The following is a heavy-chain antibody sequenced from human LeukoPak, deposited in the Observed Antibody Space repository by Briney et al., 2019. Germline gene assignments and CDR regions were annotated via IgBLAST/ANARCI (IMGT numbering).Heavy chain of an antibody. CDR2: IYYSGST. Sequence: SETLSLTCTVSGGSISSSSYYWGWIRQPPGKGLEWIGSIYYSGSTYYNPSLKSRVTISVDTSKNQFSLKLSSVTAADTAVYYCARDRAAAGPNRYYYYYYYYMDVWGKGTTVTVSS. V-gene: IGHV4-39*07. J-gene: IGHJ6*03. D-gene: IGHD6-13*01. CDR3: ARDRAAAGPNRYYYYYYYYMDV. CDR1: GGSISSSSYY.